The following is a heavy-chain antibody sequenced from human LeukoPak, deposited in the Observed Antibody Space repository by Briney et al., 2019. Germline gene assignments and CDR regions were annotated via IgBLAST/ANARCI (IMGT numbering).Heavy chain of an antibody. CDR2: IYYSGNT. CDR3: ARATVAVPDY. Sequence: SETLSLTCAVYGGSFSGYYWSWIRQPPGKGLEWIGSIYYSGNTYYNPSLKSRVTISLDTSKNQFSLKLSSVTAADTAVYYCARATVAVPDYWGQGTLVTVSS. J-gene: IGHJ4*02. V-gene: IGHV4-34*01. D-gene: IGHD6-19*01. CDR1: GGSFSGYY.